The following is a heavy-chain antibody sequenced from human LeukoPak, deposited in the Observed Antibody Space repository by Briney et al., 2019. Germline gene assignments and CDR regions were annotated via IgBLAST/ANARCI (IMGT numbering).Heavy chain of an antibody. J-gene: IGHJ4*02. CDR1: GFICSPYW. V-gene: IGHV3-7*01. CDR2: INPDGSDI. CDR3: VRGGSFDGSRYYPDY. D-gene: IGHD3-22*01. Sequence: GGSLRLSRVASGFICSPYWMAWIRQSPGQGLEFVANINPDGSDINYVDSVKGRFIISRDNAKNSLYLQMISLRAEDTAVYYCVRGGSFDGSRYYPDYWGQGTLVTVSS.